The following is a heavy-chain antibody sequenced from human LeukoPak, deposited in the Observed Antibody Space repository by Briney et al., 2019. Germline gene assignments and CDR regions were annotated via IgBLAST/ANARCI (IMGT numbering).Heavy chain of an antibody. D-gene: IGHD3-3*01. V-gene: IGHV3-9*03. CDR3: ARDGQTYYDFWSGF. CDR1: GFTFDDYA. CDR2: ISWNSGSI. J-gene: IGHJ4*02. Sequence: KAGGSLRLSCAASGFTFDDYAMHWVRQAPGKGLEWVSGISWNSGSIGYADSVKGRFTISRDNAKNSLYLQMNSLRAEDMALYYCARDGQTYYDFWSGFWGQGTLVTVSS.